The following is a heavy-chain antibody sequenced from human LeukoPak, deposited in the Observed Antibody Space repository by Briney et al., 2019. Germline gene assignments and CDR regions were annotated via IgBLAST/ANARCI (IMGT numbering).Heavy chain of an antibody. CDR3: ATMRWLVRYLDY. CDR2: FDPEDGET. V-gene: IGHV1-24*01. Sequence: ASVKVSCKVSGYTLTELSMHWVRQAPGKGLEWMGGFDPEDGETIYAQKFQGRVTMTEDTSTDTAYMELSSLRSEDTAVYYCATMRWLVRYLDYWGQGTLVTVSS. D-gene: IGHD6-19*01. J-gene: IGHJ4*02. CDR1: GYTLTELS.